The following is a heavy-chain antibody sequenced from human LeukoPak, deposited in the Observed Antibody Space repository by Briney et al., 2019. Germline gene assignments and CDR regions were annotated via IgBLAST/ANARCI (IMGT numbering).Heavy chain of an antibody. Sequence: GGSLRLSCAASGFTFSSYEMNWVRQAPGKGLEWVSYISSSGSTIYYADSVKGRFTISRDNAKNSLYLQMNSLRAEDTAAYYCARDRFSTYDFWSGYPKFDYWGQGTLVTVSS. CDR1: GFTFSSYE. CDR2: ISSSGSTI. D-gene: IGHD3-3*01. V-gene: IGHV3-48*03. J-gene: IGHJ4*02. CDR3: ARDRFSTYDFWSGYPKFDY.